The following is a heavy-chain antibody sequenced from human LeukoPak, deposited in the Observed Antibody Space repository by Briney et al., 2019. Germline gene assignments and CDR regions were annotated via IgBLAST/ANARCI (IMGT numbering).Heavy chain of an antibody. Sequence: GGSLRLSCAASGFTFSDYYMSWIRQAPGKGLEWVSYISSSGSTIYYADSVKGRFTISRDNAKNSLYLQMDSLRAEDTAVYYCARRERWLQSHFDYWGQGTLVTVSS. CDR1: GFTFSDYY. V-gene: IGHV3-11*01. CDR3: ARRERWLQSHFDY. D-gene: IGHD5-24*01. CDR2: ISSSGSTI. J-gene: IGHJ4*02.